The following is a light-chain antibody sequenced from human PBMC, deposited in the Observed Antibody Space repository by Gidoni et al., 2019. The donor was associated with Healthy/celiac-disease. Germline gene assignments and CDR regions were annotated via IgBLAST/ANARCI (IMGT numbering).Light chain of an antibody. J-gene: IGLJ2*01. CDR3: CSYAGSYTLV. CDR1: RSAVGGYNS. Sequence: QSALTQPRSVSGXPGQSVTLSCTGTRSAVGGYNSVFWYQQHPGKAPKLMIYDVRKRPSGVPDRFSGSKSGNTASLTISGLQAEDEADYYCCSYAGSYTLVFGGGTKLTVL. V-gene: IGLV2-11*01. CDR2: DVR.